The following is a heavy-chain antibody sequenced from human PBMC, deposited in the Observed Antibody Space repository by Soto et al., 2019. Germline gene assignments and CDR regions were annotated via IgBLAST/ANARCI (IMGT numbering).Heavy chain of an antibody. CDR3: ARGRSSGWPN. V-gene: IGHV4-34*01. CDR1: GGSFSGYY. D-gene: IGHD6-19*01. CDR2: INQSGST. Sequence: QVQLQQWGAGLLKPSETLSLTCAVYGGSFSGYYWSWIRQPPGKGLEWIGEINQSGSTNYNPSLKSRVTISIDTSKNQFYLKLTSVTAADTAVYYCARGRSSGWPNWGQGPLVTVSS. J-gene: IGHJ4*02.